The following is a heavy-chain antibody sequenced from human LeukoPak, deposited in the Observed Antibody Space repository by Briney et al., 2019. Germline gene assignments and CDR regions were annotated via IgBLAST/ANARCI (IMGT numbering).Heavy chain of an antibody. V-gene: IGHV3-7*03. CDR1: GFTFSSYG. D-gene: IGHD3-3*01. J-gene: IGHJ4*02. CDR2: IKEDGSDK. CDR3: AKDRTRQAY. Sequence: LTGGSLRLSCAASGFTFSSYGMHWVRQTPGKGLEWVANIKEDGSDKYYVDSLKGRFTISRDNAKNSLYLQMNSLRAEDTALYYCAKDRTRQAYWGQGTLVTVSS.